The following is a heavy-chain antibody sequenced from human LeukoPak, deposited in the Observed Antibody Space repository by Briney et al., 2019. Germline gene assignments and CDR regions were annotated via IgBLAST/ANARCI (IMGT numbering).Heavy chain of an antibody. D-gene: IGHD3-22*01. J-gene: IGHJ4*01. CDR2: IDWDSGSI. Sequence: GRSLRLSCAASGFTLDDYATHWVRQVPGKGLEWVSGIDWDSGSIGYADSVKGRFTISRDNAKSFLYLQMNSLGPEDTALYYCAKAVGGYYRFDYWGRGILVTVSS. V-gene: IGHV3-9*01. CDR3: AKAVGGYYRFDY. CDR1: GFTLDDYA.